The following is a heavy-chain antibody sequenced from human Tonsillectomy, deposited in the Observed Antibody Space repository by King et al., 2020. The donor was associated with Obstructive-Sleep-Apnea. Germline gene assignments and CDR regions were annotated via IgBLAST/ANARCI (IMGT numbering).Heavy chain of an antibody. CDR3: ARGYDYGGNSY. J-gene: IGHJ4*02. Sequence: QLQESGPGLVKPSETLSLTCTVSGCSISSYYWSWIRQPPGKGLEWIGDIYDSGSTKYNPSLKSRVTISVDTSKNQFSVKLSSVTAADTAVYYCARGYDYGGNSYWGQGTLVTVSS. CDR2: IYDSGST. V-gene: IGHV4-59*01. CDR1: GCSISSYY. D-gene: IGHD4-23*01.